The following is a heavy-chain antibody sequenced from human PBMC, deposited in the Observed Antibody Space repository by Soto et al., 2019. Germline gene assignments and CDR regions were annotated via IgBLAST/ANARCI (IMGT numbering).Heavy chain of an antibody. V-gene: IGHV1-69*02. CDR2: IIPILGIA. D-gene: IGHD2-2*01. J-gene: IGHJ6*02. CDR3: ASTSAMYYYYGMDV. CDR1: GGTFCSYT. Sequence: QVQLVQSGAEVKKPGSSVKVSCKASGGTFCSYTISWVRQAPGQGLEWMGRIIPILGIANYAQKFQGRVTITADKSTSTAYMELSSLRSDDTAVYYCASTSAMYYYYGMDVWGQGTTVTVSS.